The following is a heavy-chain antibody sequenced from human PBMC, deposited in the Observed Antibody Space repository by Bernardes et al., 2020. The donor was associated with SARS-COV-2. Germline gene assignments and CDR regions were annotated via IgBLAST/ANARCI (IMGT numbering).Heavy chain of an antibody. Sequence: GGSLRLSCAASGFTFSSHAMSWVRQAPGKGPEWVSSISGSVGTTFYADSVKGRFTISRDNSKNTVFLQMSSLRAEDTAVYYCAKFLAGSSPHRTGAVTYFDYWGQGTLVTVSS. V-gene: IGHV3-23*01. J-gene: IGHJ4*02. D-gene: IGHD3-3*01. CDR3: AKFLAGSSPHRTGAVTYFDY. CDR1: GFTFSSHA. CDR2: ISGSVGTT.